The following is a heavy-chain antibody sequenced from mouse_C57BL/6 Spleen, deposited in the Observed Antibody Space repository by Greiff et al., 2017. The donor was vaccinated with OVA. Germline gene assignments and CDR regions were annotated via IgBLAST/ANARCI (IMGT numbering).Heavy chain of an antibody. D-gene: IGHD1-1*01. Sequence: VQLQQSGAELVRPGTSVKVSCKASGYAFTNYLIEWVKQRPGQGLEWIGVINPGSGGTNYNEKFKGKATLTADKSSSTAYMQLSSLTSEDSAVYFCARGGGSRGAYWGQGTLVTVSA. CDR3: ARGGGSRGAY. CDR2: INPGSGGT. CDR1: GYAFTNYL. J-gene: IGHJ3*01. V-gene: IGHV1-54*01.